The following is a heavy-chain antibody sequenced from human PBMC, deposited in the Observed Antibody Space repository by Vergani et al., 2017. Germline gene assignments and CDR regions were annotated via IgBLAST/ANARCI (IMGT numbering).Heavy chain of an antibody. V-gene: IGHV4-39*07. Sequence: QLQLQESGPGLVTPSETLSLTCTVSGGSLSSSSYYWGWIRQPPGKGLEWIGEINHSGSTNYNPSLRSRVTISVDTSKNQLSLKLSSVTAADTAVCYCARGGGTRGYYYYYMDVWGKGTTVTVSS. CDR1: GGSLSSSSYY. J-gene: IGHJ6*03. D-gene: IGHD2-2*01. CDR2: INHSGST. CDR3: ARGGGTRGYYYYYMDV.